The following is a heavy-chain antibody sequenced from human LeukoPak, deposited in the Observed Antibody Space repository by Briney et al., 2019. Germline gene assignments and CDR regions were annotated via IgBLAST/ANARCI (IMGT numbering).Heavy chain of an antibody. V-gene: IGHV4-39*07. Sequence: SETLSLTCTVSGGSISSSSYYWGWIRQPPGKGLEWVGSIYYSGSTYYNPSLKSRVTISVDTSKNQFSLKLSSVTAADTAVYYCARARRARGVPHFDYWGQGTLVTVSS. CDR2: IYYSGST. J-gene: IGHJ4*02. CDR1: GGSISSSSYY. D-gene: IGHD3-10*01. CDR3: ARARRARGVPHFDY.